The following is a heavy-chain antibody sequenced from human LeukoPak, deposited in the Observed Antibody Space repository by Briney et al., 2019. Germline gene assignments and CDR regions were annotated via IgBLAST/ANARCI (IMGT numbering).Heavy chain of an antibody. J-gene: IGHJ1*01. CDR2: IYYSGST. V-gene: IGHV4-59*01. CDR3: VRDHYYGSSGYTFRH. Sequence: HSGTLSLTCTVSGGSINNYYWSGIRQPPGRGVERVGYIYYSGSTSYNPSLKSRVTIYVETYNNEFSLNLRAVTDGDTAVCYCVRDHYYGSSGYTFRHRGQGTLVSVSS. D-gene: IGHD3-22*01. CDR1: GGSINNYY.